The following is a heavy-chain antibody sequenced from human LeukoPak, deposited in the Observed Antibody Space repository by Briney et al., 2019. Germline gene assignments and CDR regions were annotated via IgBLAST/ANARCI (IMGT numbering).Heavy chain of an antibody. Sequence: PSETLSLTCSVSGGSITSYYWSWIRQSSGKGLEWIGYIDYTGSTSYNPSLKSRVTISADTSKNQFSLKLTSVTAADTAMYYCARSGSFDYLDGPYFDYWGQGTLVTVSS. CDR1: GGSITSYY. D-gene: IGHD1-26*01. CDR2: IDYTGST. CDR3: ARSGSFDYLDGPYFDY. J-gene: IGHJ4*02. V-gene: IGHV4-59*01.